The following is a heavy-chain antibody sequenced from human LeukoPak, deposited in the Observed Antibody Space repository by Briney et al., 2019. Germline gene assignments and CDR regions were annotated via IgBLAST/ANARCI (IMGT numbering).Heavy chain of an antibody. CDR3: ARAPHGDYFDY. V-gene: IGHV3-13*01. Sequence: GGSLRLSCAASGFTFSNYGMHWVRQTTGKALEWVSAISTVGDTFYADSVKGRFTISREDAKNSLYLQMNSLRAGDTAVYFCARAPHGDYFDYWGQGTLVTVSS. CDR2: ISTVGDT. CDR1: GFTFSNYG. D-gene: IGHD4-17*01. J-gene: IGHJ4*02.